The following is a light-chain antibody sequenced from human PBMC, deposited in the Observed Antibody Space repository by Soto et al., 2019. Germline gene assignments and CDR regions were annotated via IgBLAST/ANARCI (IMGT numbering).Light chain of an antibody. CDR3: GTWDTRLSVVV. V-gene: IGLV1-51*01. Sequence: QSVLTQPPSVSASPGQKVTISCSGSGSNIGKNDVSWYLQLPGAAPQLLIFDTNKRPSGIPDRFSGSTSGTSATLGITGLQTGDEADYFCGTWDTRLSVVVFGGGTKLTVL. CDR1: GSNIGKND. CDR2: DTN. J-gene: IGLJ2*01.